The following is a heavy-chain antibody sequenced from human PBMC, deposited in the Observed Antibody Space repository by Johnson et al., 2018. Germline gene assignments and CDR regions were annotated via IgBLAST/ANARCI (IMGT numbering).Heavy chain of an antibody. Sequence: VQLVESGGGLVQPGRSMRLSCEASGFTFDDYAMHWVRQPPGKGLEWVSGISWNSGSIGYAESVKGRFTISRDNAKNSLYLQMKSLRAEDTALYYCANDEVSSGCTYYAFDIWGQGTIVTVSS. CDR1: GFTFDDYA. CDR3: ANDEVSSGCTYYAFDI. D-gene: IGHD6-19*01. V-gene: IGHV3-9*01. CDR2: ISWNSGSI. J-gene: IGHJ3*02.